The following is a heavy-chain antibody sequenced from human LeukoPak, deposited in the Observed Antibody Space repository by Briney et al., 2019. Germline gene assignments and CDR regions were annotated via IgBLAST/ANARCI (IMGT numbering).Heavy chain of an antibody. CDR3: ARERSMVRGLSWFDP. V-gene: IGHV4-39*07. J-gene: IGHJ5*02. D-gene: IGHD3-10*01. CDR2: IYYSGST. CDR1: GGSISSSTYY. Sequence: PSETLSLTCTVSGGSISSSTYYWGWIRQPPGKGLEWIGSIYYSGSTYYNPSLRSRGTISVDTSKNQFSLKLTSVTAADTAVYYCARERSMVRGLSWFDPWGQGTLVTVSS.